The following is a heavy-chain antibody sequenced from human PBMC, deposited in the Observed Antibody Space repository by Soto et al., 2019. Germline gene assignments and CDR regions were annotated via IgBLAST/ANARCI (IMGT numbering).Heavy chain of an antibody. Sequence: PWESLRLSCAASGFTFSSYAMHWVRQAPGKGLEWVAVISYDGSNKYHADSVKGRFTISRDNSKNTPYLQMNSLRAEDTAVYYCARESDPPYFDYWGQGTLVTVSS. CDR3: ARESDPPYFDY. CDR2: ISYDGSNK. V-gene: IGHV3-30-3*01. J-gene: IGHJ4*02. D-gene: IGHD2-21*02. CDR1: GFTFSSYA.